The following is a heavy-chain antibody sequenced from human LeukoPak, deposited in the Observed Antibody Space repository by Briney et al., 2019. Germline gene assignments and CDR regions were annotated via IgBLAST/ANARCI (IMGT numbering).Heavy chain of an antibody. D-gene: IGHD6-6*01. V-gene: IGHV4-31*03. CDR3: ASRSTYSSSSGVDY. J-gene: IGHJ4*02. CDR2: IYYSGST. CDR1: GGSVSSGSYY. Sequence: SETLSLTCTVSGGSVSSGSYYWSWIRQHPGKGLEWIGYIYYSGSTYYNPSLKSRVTISVDTSKNQFSLKLSSVTAADTAVYYCASRSTYSSSSGVDYWGQGTLVSVSS.